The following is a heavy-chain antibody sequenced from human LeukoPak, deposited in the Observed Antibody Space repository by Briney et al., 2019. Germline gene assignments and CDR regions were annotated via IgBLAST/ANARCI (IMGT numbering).Heavy chain of an antibody. CDR3: AKDTVVDYGDYVPRDYFDY. J-gene: IGHJ4*02. D-gene: IGHD4-17*01. Sequence: GGSLRLSCAASGFTFSSYATSWVRQAPGKGLEWVSAISGSGGSTYYADSVKGRFTISRDNSKNTLYLQMNSLRAEDTAVYYCAKDTVVDYGDYVPRDYFDYWGQGTLVTVSS. CDR2: ISGSGGST. V-gene: IGHV3-23*01. CDR1: GFTFSSYA.